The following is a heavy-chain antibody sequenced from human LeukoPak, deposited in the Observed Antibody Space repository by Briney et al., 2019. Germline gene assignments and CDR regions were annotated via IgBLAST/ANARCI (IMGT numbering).Heavy chain of an antibody. D-gene: IGHD2-15*01. CDR3: ARCSGGSCYSRGYFDY. J-gene: IGHJ4*02. Sequence: ASVKVSCKASGYTFTSYYMHWVRQAPGQGLEWMGWINPNSGGTNYAQKFQGRVTMTRDTSISTAYMELSRLRSDDTAVYHCARCSGGSCYSRGYFDYWGQGTLVTVAS. CDR2: INPNSGGT. CDR1: GYTFTSYY. V-gene: IGHV1-2*02.